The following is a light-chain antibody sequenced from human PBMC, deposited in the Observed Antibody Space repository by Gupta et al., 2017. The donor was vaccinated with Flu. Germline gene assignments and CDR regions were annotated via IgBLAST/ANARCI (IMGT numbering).Light chain of an antibody. Sequence: MTQSPSSLSASVGDRVTITCRASQRITSNLNWYQQKPGKAPNLLIYATSSLQSWVPSRFSGSGTGTDFTRTNSSLQPVDYATYYRQHRCTFGEGTKLEI. J-gene: IGKJ2*01. V-gene: IGKV1-39*01. CDR2: ATS. CDR3: QHRCT. CDR1: QRITSN.